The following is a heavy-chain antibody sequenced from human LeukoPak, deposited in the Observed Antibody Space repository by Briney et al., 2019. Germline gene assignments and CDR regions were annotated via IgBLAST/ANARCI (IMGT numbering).Heavy chain of an antibody. Sequence: SETLSLTCTVSGGSISSSSYYWGWIRQPPGKGLEWIGSIYYSGSTYYNPSLKSRVTISVDTSKNQFSLKLSSVTAADTAVYYCARRDSYGGSNWFDPWGQGTLVTVSS. D-gene: IGHD2-15*01. CDR2: IYYSGST. CDR3: ARRDSYGGSNWFDP. J-gene: IGHJ5*02. V-gene: IGHV4-39*01. CDR1: GGSISSSSYY.